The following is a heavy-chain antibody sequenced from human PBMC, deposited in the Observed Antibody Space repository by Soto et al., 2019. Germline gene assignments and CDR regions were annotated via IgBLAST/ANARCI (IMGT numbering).Heavy chain of an antibody. Sequence: SETLSLTCTVSGGSISSSSYYWGWIRQPPGKGLEWIGSIYYSGSTYYNPSLKSRVTISVDTSKNQFSLKLSSVTAADTAVYYCARRGVTTDYWGQGTLVTVSS. V-gene: IGHV4-39*01. CDR3: ARRGVTTDY. CDR2: IYYSGST. D-gene: IGHD4-17*01. J-gene: IGHJ4*02. CDR1: GGSISSSSYY.